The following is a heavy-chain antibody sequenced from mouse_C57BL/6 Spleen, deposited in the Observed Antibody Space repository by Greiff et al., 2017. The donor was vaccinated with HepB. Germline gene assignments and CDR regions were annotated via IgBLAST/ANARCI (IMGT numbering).Heavy chain of an antibody. CDR1: GFTFSDYG. CDR2: ISSGSSTI. J-gene: IGHJ3*01. CDR3: ARQGPPWFAY. V-gene: IGHV5-17*01. Sequence: EVNLVESGGGLVKPGGSLKLSCAASGFTFSDYGMHWVRQAPEKGLEWVAYISSGSSTIYYADTVKGRFTISRDNAKNTLFLQMTSLRSEDTAMYYCARQGPPWFAYWGQGTLVTVSA.